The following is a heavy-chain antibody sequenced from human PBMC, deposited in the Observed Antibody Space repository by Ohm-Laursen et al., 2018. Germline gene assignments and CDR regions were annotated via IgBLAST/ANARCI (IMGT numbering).Heavy chain of an antibody. D-gene: IGHD2-15*01. Sequence: ESSVKVSCKASGGTFSSYAISWVRQAPGQGLEWMGGIIPIFGTANYAQKFQGRVTITADESTSTAYMELSSLRSEDTAVYYCAREVRRVVEDWFDPWGQGTLVTVSS. CDR3: AREVRRVVEDWFDP. V-gene: IGHV1-69*01. CDR1: GGTFSSYA. CDR2: IIPIFGTA. J-gene: IGHJ5*02.